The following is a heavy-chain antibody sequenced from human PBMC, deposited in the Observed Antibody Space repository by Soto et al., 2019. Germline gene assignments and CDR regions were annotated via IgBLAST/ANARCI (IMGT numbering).Heavy chain of an antibody. J-gene: IGHJ4*02. V-gene: IGHV3-48*01. CDR3: ARDQGYDWHYFDY. CDR2: ISSSSSTI. CDR1: GFNFSSYS. Sequence: WGSLRPPRGASGFNFSSYSINRVRQAPGKGLEWVSYISSSSSTIYYADSVKGRFTISRDNAKNSLYLQMNSLRAEDTAVYYCARDQGYDWHYFDYWGQGTLVTVSS. D-gene: IGHD5-12*01.